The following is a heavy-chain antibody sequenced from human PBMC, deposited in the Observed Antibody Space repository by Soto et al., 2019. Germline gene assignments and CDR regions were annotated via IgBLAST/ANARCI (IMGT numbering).Heavy chain of an antibody. CDR3: ARAFGVVIWGHYYYGMDV. V-gene: IGHV3-21*01. CDR2: ISSSSSYI. Sequence: PGGSLRLSCAASGFTFSSYSMNWVRQAPGKGLEWVSSISSSSSYIYYADSVKGRFTISRDNAKNSLYLQMNSLRAEDTAVYYCARAFGVVIWGHYYYGMDVWGQGTTVTVSS. CDR1: GFTFSSYS. J-gene: IGHJ6*02. D-gene: IGHD3-3*01.